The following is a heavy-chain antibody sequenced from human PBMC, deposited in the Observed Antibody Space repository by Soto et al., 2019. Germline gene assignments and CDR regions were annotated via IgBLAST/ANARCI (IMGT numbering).Heavy chain of an antibody. D-gene: IGHD3-10*01. CDR1: GFTFSSYA. V-gene: IGHV3-23*01. Sequence: EVQLLESGGGLVQPGGSLRLSCAASGFTFSSYAMSWVRQAPGKGLEWVSGVSGISGSGGSTYYADSVKGRFTISRDNSKNTLYLQVNSLRAEDTAVYYCAKDRLRRVSDAFDIWGQGTMVTVSS. CDR3: AKDRLRRVSDAFDI. J-gene: IGHJ3*02. CDR2: ISGSGGST.